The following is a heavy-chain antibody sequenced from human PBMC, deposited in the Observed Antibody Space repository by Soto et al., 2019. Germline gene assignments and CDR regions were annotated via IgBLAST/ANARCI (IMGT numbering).Heavy chain of an antibody. CDR1: GGSISSSSYY. J-gene: IGHJ4*02. CDR2: IYYSGST. D-gene: IGHD2-15*01. Sequence: QLQLQESGPGLVKPSETLSLTCTVSGGSISSSSYYWGWIRQPPGKGLEWIGSIYYSGSTYYNPSLKSRVTISVDTSKNQFSLKLSSVTAADTAMYYCARQDIVVVVAASDMYYFDYWGQGTLVTVSS. CDR3: ARQDIVVVVAASDMYYFDY. V-gene: IGHV4-39*01.